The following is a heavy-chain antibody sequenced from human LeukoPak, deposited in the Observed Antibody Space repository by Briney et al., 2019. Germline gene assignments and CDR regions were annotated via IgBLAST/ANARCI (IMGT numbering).Heavy chain of an antibody. Sequence: VASVKVSCKASGYTFTGYYMHWVRQAPGQGLEWMGWINPNSGGTNYAQKFRGRVTMTRDTSISTAYMELSRLRSDDTAVYYCARANDPSSSSWYAGYYYYYYYMDVWGKGTTVTVSS. V-gene: IGHV1-2*02. CDR3: ARANDPSSSSWYAGYYYYYYYMDV. CDR1: GYTFTGYY. J-gene: IGHJ6*03. D-gene: IGHD6-13*01. CDR2: INPNSGGT.